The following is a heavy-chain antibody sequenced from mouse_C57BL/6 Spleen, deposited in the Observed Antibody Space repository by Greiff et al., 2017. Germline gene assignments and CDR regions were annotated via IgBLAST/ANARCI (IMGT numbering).Heavy chain of an antibody. CDR2: ISSGGSYT. CDR1: GFTFSSYG. CDR3: ARHGDYPFDY. V-gene: IGHV5-6*01. J-gene: IGHJ2*01. Sequence: EVQLVESGGDLVKPGGSLKLSCAASGFTFSSYGMSWVRQTPDKRLEWVATISSGGSYTYYPDSVKGRFTISRDNAKNTLYLQMSSLKSEDTAMYYCARHGDYPFDYWGQGTTLTVSS. D-gene: IGHD2-4*01.